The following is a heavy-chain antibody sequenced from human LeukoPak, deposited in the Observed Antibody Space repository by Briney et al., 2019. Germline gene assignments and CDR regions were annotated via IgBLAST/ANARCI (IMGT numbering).Heavy chain of an antibody. CDR3: ARDYGGGGHYYYYYYMDV. V-gene: IGHV4-61*01. J-gene: IGHJ6*03. D-gene: IGHD4-23*01. CDR2: IYYSGST. CDR1: GGSVSSGSYY. Sequence: SGTLSLTCTVSGGSVSSGSYYWSWIRQPPGKGLEWIGYIYYSGSTNYNPSLKSRVTISVDTSKNQFSLKLSSVTAADTAVYYCARDYGGGGHYYYYYYMDVWGKGTTVTVSS.